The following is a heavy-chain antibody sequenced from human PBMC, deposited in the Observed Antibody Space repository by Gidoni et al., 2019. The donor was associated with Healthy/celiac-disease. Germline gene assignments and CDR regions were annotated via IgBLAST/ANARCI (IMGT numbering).Heavy chain of an antibody. V-gene: IGHV3-64*01. CDR1: GFTVSSYA. CDR3: AREGGDYGDYAGFDY. J-gene: IGHJ4*02. Sequence: EVQLVESGGGLVQPGGSLRLSCAASGFTVSSYAMHWVRQAPGKGLEYVSAISSNGGSTYYANSVKGRFTISRDNSKNTLYLQMGSLRAEDMAVYYCAREGGDYGDYAGFDYWGQGTLVTVSS. D-gene: IGHD4-17*01. CDR2: ISSNGGST.